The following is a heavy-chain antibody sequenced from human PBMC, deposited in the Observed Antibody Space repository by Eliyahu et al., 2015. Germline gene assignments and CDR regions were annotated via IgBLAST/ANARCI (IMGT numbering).Heavy chain of an antibody. CDR2: IYYTGST. Sequence: QLQLQESGPGLVKPSETLSLTCTVSGXSISSSSYYWGWIRQPPGKGLEWIGSIYYTGSTSYYPSLKSRVXISVDTSKNQFSLKLSSVTAADTAVYYCARVSRRTSINWYFDLWGRGSLVTVSS. CDR3: ARVSRRTSINWYFDL. D-gene: IGHD2-2*01. V-gene: IGHV4-39*07. J-gene: IGHJ2*01. CDR1: GXSISSSSYY.